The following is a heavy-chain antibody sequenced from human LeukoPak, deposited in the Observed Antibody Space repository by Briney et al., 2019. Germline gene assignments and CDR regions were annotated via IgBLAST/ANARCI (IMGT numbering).Heavy chain of an antibody. CDR1: GGSSSDTTYY. CDR2: IYFSETT. J-gene: IGHJ4*02. D-gene: IGHD3-22*01. Sequence: SETLSLTCTVSGGSSSDTTYYWAWIRQPPGKGLEWIGSIYFSETTYNPSLKSRITISADTSKEHFSLKLSSVTAADTAVYYCVRLNGGYYEAIFDYWGQGTLVTVSS. V-gene: IGHV4-39*02. CDR3: VRLNGGYYEAIFDY.